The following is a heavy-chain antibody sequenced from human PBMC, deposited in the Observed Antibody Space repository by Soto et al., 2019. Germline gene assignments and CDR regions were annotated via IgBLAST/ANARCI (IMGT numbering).Heavy chain of an antibody. CDR2: IYSGGST. CDR3: ARGQYYYDSSGYPCY. CDR1: GFTFSSDT. J-gene: IGHJ4*02. Sequence: PGGSLRLSCAASGFTFSSDTMSWVRQAPGKGLEWVSVIYSGGSTYYADSVKGRFTISRDNSKNTLYLQMNSLRAEDTAVYYCARGQYYYDSSGYPCYWGQGTLVTVSS. V-gene: IGHV3-66*01. D-gene: IGHD3-22*01.